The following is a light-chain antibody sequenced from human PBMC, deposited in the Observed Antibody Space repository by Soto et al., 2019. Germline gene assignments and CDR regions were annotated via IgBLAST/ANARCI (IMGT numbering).Light chain of an antibody. J-gene: IGKJ2*01. Sequence: DIQMTQSPSTLSASVGDRVTITCRASQSISSWLAWYQQKPGKAPKLLIYKASSLDAGVPSRFSGSGSGTEFTLTISSLQPDDFATYYCQQYNSVSPGGSFGQGTKLQIK. CDR3: QQYNSVSPGGS. V-gene: IGKV1-5*03. CDR1: QSISSW. CDR2: KAS.